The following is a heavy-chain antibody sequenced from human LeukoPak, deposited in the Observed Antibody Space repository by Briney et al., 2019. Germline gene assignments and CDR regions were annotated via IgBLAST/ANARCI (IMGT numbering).Heavy chain of an antibody. V-gene: IGHV3-49*04. CDR2: IRSKVYGGTT. J-gene: IGHJ4*02. Sequence: GGSLRLSCTASGFTFGDCVMSWVRQAPGKGLEWVGFIRSKVYGGTTEYAASVKGRFIISRDDSKSIAYLQMNSMKTEDTAVYYCTRDYGGFDYWGQGTLVTVSS. CDR3: TRDYGGFDY. D-gene: IGHD4-23*01. CDR1: GFTFGDCV.